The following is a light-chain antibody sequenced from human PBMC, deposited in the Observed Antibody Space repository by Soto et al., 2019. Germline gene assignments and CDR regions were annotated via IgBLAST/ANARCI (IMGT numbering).Light chain of an antibody. CDR3: SSYTSSSTVV. CDR2: DVS. V-gene: IGLV2-14*01. CDR1: SSDVGGYKY. J-gene: IGLJ2*01. Sequence: QSALTQPASVSGSPGQSITISCTGTSSDVGGYKYVSWYQQHPGKAPKPMIYDVSNRPSGVSNRFSGSKSGNTASLTISGLQAEDEADYYCSSYTSSSTVVFGGGTKVTVL.